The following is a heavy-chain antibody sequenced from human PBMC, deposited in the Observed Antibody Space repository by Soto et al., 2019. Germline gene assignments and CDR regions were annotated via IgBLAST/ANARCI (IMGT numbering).Heavy chain of an antibody. D-gene: IGHD2-8*01. CDR1: GFTFSSYA. Sequence: GGSLRLSCAASGFTFSSYAVSWVRQAPGKGLECVSGISDSGFSTYYADSVKGRFTISRDNSKNTLYLQMKSLRVEDTAVYYCAKDSKERSLIDAFDIWGQGTMVTV. J-gene: IGHJ3*02. V-gene: IGHV3-23*01. CDR3: AKDSKERSLIDAFDI. CDR2: ISDSGFST.